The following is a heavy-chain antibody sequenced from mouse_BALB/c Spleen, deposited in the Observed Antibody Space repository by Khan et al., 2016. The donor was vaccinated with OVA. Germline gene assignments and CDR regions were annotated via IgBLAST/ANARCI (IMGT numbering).Heavy chain of an antibody. Sequence: DLVKPGTSVKLSCKASGYTFTSYWINWIKQRPGQGLEWIGRIGPGSSNSYYNEMFKGKASLTVDKSSTTAYIQLSSLSPEDSAVYFCARENYYSRGCYAMDYWGQGTSVTVSS. CDR2: IGPGSSNS. D-gene: IGHD2-12*01. J-gene: IGHJ4*01. CDR1: GYTFTSYW. V-gene: IGHV1S41*01. CDR3: ARENYYSRGCYAMDY.